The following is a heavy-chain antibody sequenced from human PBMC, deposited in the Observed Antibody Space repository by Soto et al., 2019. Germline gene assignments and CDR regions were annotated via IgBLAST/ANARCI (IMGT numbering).Heavy chain of an antibody. CDR2: MNPNSGNT. CDR3: ARVKMVRGVLIKRYCYYGMDV. Sequence: ASVKVSCKASGYTFTSYDINWVRQATGQGLEWMGWMNPNSGNTGYAQKFQGRVTMTRNTSISTAYMELSSLGSEDTAVYYCARVKMVRGVLIKRYCYYGMDVWGQGPTPAV. J-gene: IGHJ6*02. V-gene: IGHV1-8*01. CDR1: GYTFTSYD. D-gene: IGHD3-10*01.